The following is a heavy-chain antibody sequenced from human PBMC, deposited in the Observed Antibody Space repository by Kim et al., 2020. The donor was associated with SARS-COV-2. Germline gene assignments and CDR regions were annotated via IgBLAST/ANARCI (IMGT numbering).Heavy chain of an antibody. Sequence: SETLSLTSTVSGGSISSYYWSWIRQPPGKGLEWIGYIYYSGSTNYNPSLKSRVTISVDTSKNQFSLKLSSVTAADTAVYYCAHLGGYSSGWDWFDPWGQG. CDR3: AHLGGYSSGWDWFDP. J-gene: IGHJ5*02. D-gene: IGHD6-19*01. CDR1: GGSISSYY. V-gene: IGHV4-59*08. CDR2: IYYSGST.